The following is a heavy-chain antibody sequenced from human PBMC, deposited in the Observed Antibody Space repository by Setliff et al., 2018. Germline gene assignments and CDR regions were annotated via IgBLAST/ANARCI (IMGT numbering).Heavy chain of an antibody. Sequence: PSETLSLTCTVSGGSISSSSYYWGWIRQPPGKGLEWIGSIYYSGSTYYNPSLKSRVTISVDTSKNQFSLKLGSVTAAGTAVYYCARVALVVVIRNALDIWGQGTMVTGSS. CDR2: IYYSGST. D-gene: IGHD2-21*01. V-gene: IGHV4-39*07. J-gene: IGHJ3*02. CDR3: ARVALVVVIRNALDI. CDR1: GGSISSSSYY.